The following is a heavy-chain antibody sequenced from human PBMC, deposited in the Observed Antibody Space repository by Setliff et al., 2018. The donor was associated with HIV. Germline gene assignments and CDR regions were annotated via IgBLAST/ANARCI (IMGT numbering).Heavy chain of an antibody. D-gene: IGHD2-8*01. CDR2: MNPDSGNA. Sequence: ASVKVSCKASGYTFINYDIYWVRQTTGQGLEWMGWMNPDSGNAGYEQKFQGRVTMTRDTSISTAYMELSSLTSEDTAVYYCARMEYDVRGRAPNWFDPWGPGTLVTVSS. CDR3: ARMEYDVRGRAPNWFDP. J-gene: IGHJ5*02. V-gene: IGHV1-8*02. CDR1: GYTFINYD.